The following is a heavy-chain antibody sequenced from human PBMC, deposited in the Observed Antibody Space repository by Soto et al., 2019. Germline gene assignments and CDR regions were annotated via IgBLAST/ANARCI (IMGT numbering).Heavy chain of an antibody. J-gene: IGHJ5*01. Sequence: SETLSLTCTVSGDPISSGGNYWSWIRQRPGKGLEWIGFIYHSGTTQYNPSLKSRVTLSVDTSKNQFSQKLTSVTAADTALYYCAREATTIFGVVKVSGNWFDSWGQGTLVTVSS. CDR1: GDPISSGGNY. V-gene: IGHV4-31*03. CDR2: IYHSGTT. D-gene: IGHD3-3*01. CDR3: AREATTIFGVVKVSGNWFDS.